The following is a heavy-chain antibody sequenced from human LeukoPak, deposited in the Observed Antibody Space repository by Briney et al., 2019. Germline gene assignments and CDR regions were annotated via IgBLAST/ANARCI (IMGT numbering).Heavy chain of an antibody. CDR1: GYTFTSYG. V-gene: IGHV1-8*02. CDR2: MNPNSGNT. D-gene: IGHD3-10*01. Sequence: ASVKVSCKASGYTFTSYGISWVRQAPGQGLEWMGWMNPNSGNTGYAQKFQGRVTMTRNTSISTAYMELSSLRSEDTAVYYCARVGMVRGVPLPRGYYYYYMDVWGKGTTVTISS. CDR3: ARVGMVRGVPLPRGYYYYYMDV. J-gene: IGHJ6*03.